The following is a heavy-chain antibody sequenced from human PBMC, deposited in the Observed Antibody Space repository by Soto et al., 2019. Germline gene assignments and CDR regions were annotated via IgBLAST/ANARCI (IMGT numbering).Heavy chain of an antibody. CDR2: VSYDGTRE. V-gene: IGHV3-30*18. CDR3: AKGTENNVLMVYAVLFEY. D-gene: IGHD2-8*01. CDR1: GFTFSNYA. Sequence: PGGSLRLSCAASGFTFSNYAMHWVRQAPGKGLEWVAVVSYDGTREYYAESVKGRFTISRDNSKNTLFLQMSSLRAEDTAVYYCAKGTENNVLMVYAVLFEYWGQGTLVSVSS. J-gene: IGHJ4*02.